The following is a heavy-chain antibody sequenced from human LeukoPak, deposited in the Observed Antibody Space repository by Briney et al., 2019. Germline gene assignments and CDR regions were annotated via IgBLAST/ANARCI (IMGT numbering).Heavy chain of an antibody. CDR3: ARQYCSGGSCYSLSYYYMDV. Sequence: SETLSLTCTVPGGSISSYYWSWIRQPPGKGLEWIGYIYYSGSTNYNPSLKSRVTISVDTSKNQFSLKLSSVTAADTAVYYCARQYCSGGSCYSLSYYYMDVWGKGTTVTVSS. CDR1: GGSISSYY. V-gene: IGHV4-59*08. J-gene: IGHJ6*03. D-gene: IGHD2-15*01. CDR2: IYYSGST.